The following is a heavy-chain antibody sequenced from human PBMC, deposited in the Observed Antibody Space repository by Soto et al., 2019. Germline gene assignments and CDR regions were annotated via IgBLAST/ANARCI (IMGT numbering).Heavy chain of an antibody. CDR2: IIPIFGTA. Sequence: GASVKVSCKASGGTFSSYAISWVRQAPGQGLEWMGGIIPIFGTANYAQKFQGRVTITADEPTSTAYMELSSLRSEDTAVYYCAREIVVVPAARTVGWFDPWGQGTLVTVSS. CDR1: GGTFSSYA. D-gene: IGHD2-2*01. J-gene: IGHJ5*02. CDR3: AREIVVVPAARTVGWFDP. V-gene: IGHV1-69*13.